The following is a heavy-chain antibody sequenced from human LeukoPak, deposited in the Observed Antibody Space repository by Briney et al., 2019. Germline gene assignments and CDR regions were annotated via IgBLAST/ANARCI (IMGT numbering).Heavy chain of an antibody. V-gene: IGHV4-59*01. Sequence: RSETLSLTCTVSGGSISSYYWSWIRQPPGKGLEWIGYIYYSGSTNYNPSLKSRVTISVDTSKNQFSLKLSSVTAADTAVYYCARVHDILTGQHVDYWGQGTLVTVSS. J-gene: IGHJ4*02. CDR3: ARVHDILTGQHVDY. CDR1: GGSISSYY. CDR2: IYYSGST. D-gene: IGHD3-9*01.